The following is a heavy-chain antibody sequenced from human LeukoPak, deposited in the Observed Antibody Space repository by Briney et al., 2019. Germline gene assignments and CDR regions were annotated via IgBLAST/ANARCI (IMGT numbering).Heavy chain of an antibody. D-gene: IGHD6-19*01. Sequence: PSETLSLTCTVSGGTISSYYWNWIRQPPGKGLEWIGYIYFSGSTNYNPSLKSRLIISGDTSKNQFSLKLSSVTAADTAVYYCARLNSAWKGTDCWGQGTLVTVSS. V-gene: IGHV4-59*01. CDR2: IYFSGST. CDR1: GGTISSYY. CDR3: ARLNSAWKGTDC. J-gene: IGHJ4*02.